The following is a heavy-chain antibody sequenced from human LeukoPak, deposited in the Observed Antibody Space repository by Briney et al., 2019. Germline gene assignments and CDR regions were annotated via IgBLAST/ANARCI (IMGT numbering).Heavy chain of an antibody. Sequence: ASVKVSCKASGYTFTSYYMHRVRQAPGQGLEWMGIIKSSGGSTSYAQKFQGRVTMTRDTSTSTVYMELSSLRSDDTAVYYCARQEETGKYYYFDYWGQGTLVTVSS. CDR3: ARQEETGKYYYFDY. D-gene: IGHD3-9*01. CDR1: GYTFTSYY. J-gene: IGHJ4*02. V-gene: IGHV1-46*01. CDR2: IKSSGGST.